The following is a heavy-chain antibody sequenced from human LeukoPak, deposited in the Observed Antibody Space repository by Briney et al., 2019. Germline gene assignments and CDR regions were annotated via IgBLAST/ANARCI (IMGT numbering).Heavy chain of an antibody. D-gene: IGHD5-24*01. J-gene: IGHJ4*02. CDR1: GGSISSSGSY. CDR3: TRLRDDGYNDY. Sequence: SETLSLTCTVSGGSISSSGSYWGWIRQPPGKGLEWIGSIYYSGSTCCNPSLKSRVTISVDTSKNQFSLNLSSVTAADTAVYYCTRLRDDGYNDYWGQGALVTVSS. CDR2: IYYSGST. V-gene: IGHV4-39*01.